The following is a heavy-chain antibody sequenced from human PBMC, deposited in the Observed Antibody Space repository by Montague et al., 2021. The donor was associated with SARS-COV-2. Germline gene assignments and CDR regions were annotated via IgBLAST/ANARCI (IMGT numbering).Heavy chain of an antibody. D-gene: IGHD3-9*01. CDR3: ARGLRYFDWSPYRMDV. Sequence: SLRLSCAASGFTFSSYDMHWVRQTTGKGLEWVSAIGSVGDTYYPGSVKGRFTISRENAKNSLYLQMNSLRAGDTAVYYCARGLRYFDWSPYRMDVWGQGTTVTVSS. V-gene: IGHV3-13*01. CDR2: IGSVGDT. J-gene: IGHJ6*02. CDR1: GFTFSSYD.